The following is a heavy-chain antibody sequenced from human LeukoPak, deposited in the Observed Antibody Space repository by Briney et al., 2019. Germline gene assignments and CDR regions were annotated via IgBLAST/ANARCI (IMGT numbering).Heavy chain of an antibody. V-gene: IGHV3-30*04. J-gene: IGHJ6*04. CDR2: MSYDGSNK. CDR1: GFTFSSCA. Sequence: PGGSLRLSCAASGFTFSSCAMHWVRQAPGKGLEGGAVMSYDGSNKYYADSVKGRFTISRDNAKNSLYLQIISLRAEDTAVYCCADHIITMNRGVWGKGTTVTISS. D-gene: IGHD3-22*01. CDR3: ADHIITMNRGV.